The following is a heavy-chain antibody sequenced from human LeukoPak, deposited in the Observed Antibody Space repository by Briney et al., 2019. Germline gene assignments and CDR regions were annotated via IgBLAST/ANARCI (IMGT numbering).Heavy chain of an antibody. V-gene: IGHV1-18*01. CDR1: GYIFTRFG. Sequence: ASVKVSCKASGYIFTRFGITWVRQAPGQGLEWMGWINTYNGNTNSAQKFQGRVSLTTDTSTSTAYMELRSLRSDDTAVYYCARAGYDILTLAPDPANDYWGQGTLVTVSS. CDR2: INTYNGNT. J-gene: IGHJ4*02. D-gene: IGHD3-9*01. CDR3: ARAGYDILTLAPDPANDY.